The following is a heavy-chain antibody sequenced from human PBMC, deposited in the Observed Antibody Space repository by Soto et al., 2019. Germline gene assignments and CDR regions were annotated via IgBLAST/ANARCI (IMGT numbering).Heavy chain of an antibody. Sequence: ASVKVSCKASGYTFTSYDINWVRQATGQGLEWMGWMNPNSGNTGYAQKFQGRVTMTRNTSISTAYMELSSLRSEDTAVYYCARAIPPRGSLGYYYYYYMDVWGKGTTVTVSS. CDR1: GYTFTSYD. D-gene: IGHD3-10*01. V-gene: IGHV1-8*01. J-gene: IGHJ6*03. CDR2: MNPNSGNT. CDR3: ARAIPPRGSLGYYYYYYMDV.